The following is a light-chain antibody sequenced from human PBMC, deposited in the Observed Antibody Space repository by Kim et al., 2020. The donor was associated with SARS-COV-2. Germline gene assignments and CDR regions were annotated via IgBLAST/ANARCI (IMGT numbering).Light chain of an antibody. Sequence: SMSTGQTASINCSGDKLGDKYACWYQQKPGQSPGLVIDQDSKRPSGIPERFSGSNSGNTATLTISGTQAMDEADYYCQAWDSSTVVFGGGTQLTVL. CDR1: KLGDKY. CDR3: QAWDSSTVV. V-gene: IGLV3-1*01. CDR2: QDS. J-gene: IGLJ2*01.